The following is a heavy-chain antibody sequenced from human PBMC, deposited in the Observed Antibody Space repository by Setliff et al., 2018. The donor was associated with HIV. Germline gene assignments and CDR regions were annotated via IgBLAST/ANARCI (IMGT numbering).Heavy chain of an antibody. CDR1: GASIRNGFYY. D-gene: IGHD5-18*01. Sequence: ETLSLTCTASGASIRNGFYYWHWIRQPPGKGLEWIGSIYYSGRAHYKSSLKSRVTTSVDTSKNQFSLRLSSVPAADTAVYYCARGGGPDTNFDLWGQGTLVTVSS. V-gene: IGHV4-39*07. J-gene: IGHJ4*02. CDR3: ARGGGPDTNFDL. CDR2: IYYSGRA.